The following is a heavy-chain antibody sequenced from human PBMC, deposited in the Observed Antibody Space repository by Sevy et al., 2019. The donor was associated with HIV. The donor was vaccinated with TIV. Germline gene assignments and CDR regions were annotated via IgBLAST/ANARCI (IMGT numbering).Heavy chain of an antibody. J-gene: IGHJ3*02. CDR3: PSDVLRFLGWPKAAFVI. CDR1: GLPFSSNS. CDR2: ISGSGDTI. D-gene: IGHD3-3*01. Sequence: GGSLRLSCTASGLPFSSNSMNWVRQAAGRGLEWVSYISGSGDTIYYADSVKGRFTISRDNGKNSLYLQMNSLRAEDTAMYYCPSDVLRFLGWPKAAFVIWGKGTMVTVS. V-gene: IGHV3-48*01.